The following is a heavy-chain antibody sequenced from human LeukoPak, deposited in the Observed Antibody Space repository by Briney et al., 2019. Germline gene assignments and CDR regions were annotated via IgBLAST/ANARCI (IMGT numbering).Heavy chain of an antibody. CDR3: AKRADGDFDY. CDR2: IRGSGGST. CDR1: GFTFSSYA. J-gene: IGHJ4*02. Sequence: GGSLRLSCAASGFTFSSYAMSWVRLAQGKGLERVSAIRGSGGSTYYADSVKGRFTISRENSKNTLYLQMNSLRADDTAVYYCAKRADGDFDYWGQGTLVTVSS. D-gene: IGHD3-10*01. V-gene: IGHV3-23*01.